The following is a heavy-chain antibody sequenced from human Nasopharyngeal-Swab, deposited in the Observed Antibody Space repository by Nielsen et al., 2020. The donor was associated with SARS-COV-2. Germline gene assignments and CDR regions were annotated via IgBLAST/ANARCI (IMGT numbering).Heavy chain of an antibody. D-gene: IGHD6-13*01. CDR2: ISWNSGAI. Sequence: GGSLRLSCAASGFTFDDYAMHWVRQALGKGLEWVSGISWNSGAIGYADSVKGRFTISRDNAKNSLFLQMNSLRTEDTALYYCARDAARSWYNWFDPWGQGTLVTVSS. CDR1: GFTFDDYA. CDR3: ARDAARSWYNWFDP. J-gene: IGHJ5*02. V-gene: IGHV3-9*01.